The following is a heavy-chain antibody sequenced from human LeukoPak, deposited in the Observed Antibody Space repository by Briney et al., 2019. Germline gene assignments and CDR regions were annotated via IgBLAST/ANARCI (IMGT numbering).Heavy chain of an antibody. J-gene: IGHJ6*02. V-gene: IGHV3-9*01. CDR3: AKDIIPPEYQLLSYGMDV. D-gene: IGHD2-2*01. CDR1: GFTFDDYA. CDR2: ISWNSGSI. Sequence: GGSLRLSCAASGFTFDDYAMHWVRQAPGKGLEWVSGISWNSGSIGYADSVKGRFTISRDNAKNSLYLQMNSLRAEDTALYYCAKDIIPPEYQLLSYGMDVWGQGTTVTVSS.